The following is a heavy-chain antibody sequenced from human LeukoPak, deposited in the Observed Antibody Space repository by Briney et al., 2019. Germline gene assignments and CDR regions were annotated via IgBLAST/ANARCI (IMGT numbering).Heavy chain of an antibody. Sequence: GGSLRLSCAASGFTFSSYGMHWVRQAPGKGLEWVAFIRYDGSTKYYADSVKGRFTISRDNAKNSLYLQMNSLRAEDTAVYYCAELGITMIGGVWGKGTTVTISS. V-gene: IGHV3-30*02. D-gene: IGHD3-10*02. CDR3: AELGITMIGGV. J-gene: IGHJ6*04. CDR2: IRYDGSTK. CDR1: GFTFSSYG.